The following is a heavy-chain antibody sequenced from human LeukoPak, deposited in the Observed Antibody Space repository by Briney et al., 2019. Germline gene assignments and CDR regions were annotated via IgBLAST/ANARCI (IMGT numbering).Heavy chain of an antibody. V-gene: IGHV7-4-1*02. CDR2: INTNTGNP. J-gene: IGHJ4*02. Sequence: ASVKVSCKASGYTFTSYAMNWVRQAPGQGLEWMGWINTNTGNPTYAQGFTGRFVFSLDTSVSTAYLQISSLKAEDTAVYYCARGAFRGFIINLYYFDYWGQETLVTVSS. D-gene: IGHD3-10*01. CDR1: GYTFTSYA. CDR3: ARGAFRGFIINLYYFDY.